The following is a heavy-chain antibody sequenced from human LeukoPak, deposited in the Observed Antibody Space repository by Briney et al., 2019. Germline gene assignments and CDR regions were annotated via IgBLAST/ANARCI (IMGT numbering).Heavy chain of an antibody. V-gene: IGHV3-21*01. Sequence: GGSLRLSCAACGFTFSHYTIGWVRQAPGKGLERVASITSGSSHIYYADSVKGRFTISRDNAKNEVYLQMNSLRGEDTAIYYCARVMMGATVTTFHYYCMDVWGVGTAVTVSS. D-gene: IGHD4-11*01. J-gene: IGHJ6*03. CDR3: ARVMMGATVTTFHYYCMDV. CDR2: ITSGSSHI. CDR1: GFTFSHYT.